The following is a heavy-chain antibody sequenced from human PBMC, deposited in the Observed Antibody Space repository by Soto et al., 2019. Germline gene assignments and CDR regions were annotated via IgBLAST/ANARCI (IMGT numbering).Heavy chain of an antibody. CDR1: GGSFSGYY. J-gene: IGHJ4*02. CDR2: INHSGST. D-gene: IGHD3-10*01. Sequence: QVQLQQWGAGLLKPSETLSLTCAVYGGSFSGYYWSWIRQPPGKGLEWIGEINHSGSTNYNPSHKSRVTISVDTSKNQFSLKLSSVTAADTAVYYCASGSSYYGSGSYGDYWGQGTLVTVSS. CDR3: ASGSSYYGSGSYGDY. V-gene: IGHV4-34*01.